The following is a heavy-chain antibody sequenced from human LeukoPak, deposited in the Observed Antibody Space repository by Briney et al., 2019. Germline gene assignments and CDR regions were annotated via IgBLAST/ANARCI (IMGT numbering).Heavy chain of an antibody. CDR2: ISGSGGST. J-gene: IGHJ4*02. CDR1: GFTFSSYA. CDR3: AKFLRYCSSTSCYHAGGYFDY. V-gene: IGHV3-23*01. D-gene: IGHD2-2*01. Sequence: GGSLRLSCAASGFTFSSYAMSWVRQAPGKGPEWVSAISGSGGSTYYADSVKGRFTISRDNSKNTLYLQMNSLRAEDTAVYYCAKFLRYCSSTSCYHAGGYFDYWGQGTLVTVSS.